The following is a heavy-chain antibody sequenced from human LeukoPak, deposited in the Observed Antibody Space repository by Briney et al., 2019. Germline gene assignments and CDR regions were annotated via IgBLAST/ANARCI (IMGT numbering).Heavy chain of an antibody. D-gene: IGHD4-11*01. V-gene: IGHV3-33*01. CDR3: ARDAQRGFDYSNSLEY. Sequence: PGGSLRFSCAASGFIFSHYGMHWVRQAPGKGLEWVVVIWSDASNRFYAGSVKGRFTISRDNSQNTLFLQMNSLRAEDTAMYYCARDAQRGFDYSNSLEYWGHGTLVTVSS. CDR1: GFIFSHYG. J-gene: IGHJ4*01. CDR2: IWSDASNR.